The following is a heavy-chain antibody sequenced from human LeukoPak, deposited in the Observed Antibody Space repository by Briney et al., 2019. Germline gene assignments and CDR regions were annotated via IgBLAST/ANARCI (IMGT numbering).Heavy chain of an antibody. CDR3: AKDWHILTGRNCFDP. J-gene: IGHJ5*02. V-gene: IGHV1-18*01. Sequence: ASVKVSCKASGGTFSSYAISWVRQAPGHGLEWMGWVTSYNGDTNYAQKFQGRVTMSTDTSTSTAYMELRSLRFDDTAIYYCAKDWHILTGRNCFDPWGQGTLVTVSS. CDR2: VTSYNGDT. D-gene: IGHD3-9*01. CDR1: GGTFSSYA.